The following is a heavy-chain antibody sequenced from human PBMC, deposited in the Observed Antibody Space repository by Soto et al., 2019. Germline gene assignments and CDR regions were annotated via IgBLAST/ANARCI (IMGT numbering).Heavy chain of an antibody. CDR1: GFTFSSYG. V-gene: IGHV3-33*01. CDR2: IWYDGSNK. Sequence: PGGSLRLSCAASGFTFSSYGMHWVRQAPGKGLEWVAVIWYDGSNKYYADSVKGRFTISRDNSKNTLYLQMNSLRAEDTAVYYCARRGYYSSGWYLDAFDIWGQGTMVTVSS. D-gene: IGHD6-19*01. J-gene: IGHJ3*02. CDR3: ARRGYYSSGWYLDAFDI.